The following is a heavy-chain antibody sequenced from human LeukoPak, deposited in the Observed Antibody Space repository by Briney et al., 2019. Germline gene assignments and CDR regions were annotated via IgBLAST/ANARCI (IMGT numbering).Heavy chain of an antibody. CDR3: ATKQWLAPPPDS. CDR1: RCTFSKYW. J-gene: IGHJ4*02. CDR2: INTDGTVT. D-gene: IGHD6-19*01. Sequence: PGGSLRLSCAASRCTFSKYWMLWVRQAPGKGLESVSRINTDGTVTTYADSVKGRFTVSRDNADNTMFLQMNSVRDEDTAVYYCATKQWLAPPPDSWGQGTPVTVSS. V-gene: IGHV3-74*01.